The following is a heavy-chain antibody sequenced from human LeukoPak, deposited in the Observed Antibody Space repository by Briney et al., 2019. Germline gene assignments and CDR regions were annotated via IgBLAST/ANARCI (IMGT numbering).Heavy chain of an antibody. J-gene: IGHJ5*02. CDR1: GFTFSTYS. D-gene: IGHD3-22*01. CDR3: ARVHTSSYAADL. V-gene: IGHV3-48*04. Sequence: LGGSLRLSCAASGFTFSTYSIDWVRQAPGKGLEWISYISSSSSTIDFADSVKGRFTISRDNARNSVYLQMNSLRAEDTAVYYCARVHTSSYAADLWGQGTLVTVSS. CDR2: ISSSSSTI.